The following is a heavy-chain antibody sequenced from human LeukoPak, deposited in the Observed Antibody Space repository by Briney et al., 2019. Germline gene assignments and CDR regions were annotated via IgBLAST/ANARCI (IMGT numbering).Heavy chain of an antibody. CDR3: AITGTANLYYYGMDV. CDR1: GGTFSSYA. CDR2: IIPIFGTA. D-gene: IGHD1-20*01. V-gene: IGHV1-69*13. J-gene: IGHJ6*02. Sequence: GASVKVSCKASGGTFSSYAISWVRQAPGQGLEWMGGIIPIFGTANYAQKFQGRVTITADESTSTAYMELSSLRSEDTAVYYCAITGTANLYYYGMDVWGQGTTVTVSS.